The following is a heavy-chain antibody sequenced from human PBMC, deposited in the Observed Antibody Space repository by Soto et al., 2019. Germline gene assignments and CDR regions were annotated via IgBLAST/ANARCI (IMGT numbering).Heavy chain of an antibody. CDR3: ARTDIVTTNCLDP. Sequence: QVHLQQWGAGLLKPSETLSLTCAVYGESFIGYYWTWIRQPPGKGLEWIGEINHRGSANYNPSLKSRVTIAVDTANKQFSLKLSSVTAVDTSVYYCARTDIVTTNCLDPWGQGTLVTVSS. CDR1: GESFIGYY. CDR2: INHRGSA. V-gene: IGHV4-34*02. J-gene: IGHJ5*02. D-gene: IGHD5-12*01.